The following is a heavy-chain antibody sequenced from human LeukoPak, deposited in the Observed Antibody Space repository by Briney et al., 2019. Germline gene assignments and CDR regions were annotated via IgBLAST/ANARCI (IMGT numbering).Heavy chain of an antibody. CDR1: GFTFSSYA. J-gene: IGHJ6*02. D-gene: IGHD3-22*01. V-gene: IGHV3-30-3*01. CDR2: ISYDGSNK. Sequence: GGSLRLSCAASGFTFSSYAMHWVRQAPGKGLEWVAVISYDGSNKYYADSVKGRFTISRDNSKTTLYLQMNSLRAEDTAVYYCARDEYYDSSGPGGMDVWGQGTTVTVSS. CDR3: ARDEYYDSSGPGGMDV.